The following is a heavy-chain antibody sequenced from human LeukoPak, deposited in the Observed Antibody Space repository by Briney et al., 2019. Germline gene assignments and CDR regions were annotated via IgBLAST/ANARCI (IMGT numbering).Heavy chain of an antibody. D-gene: IGHD3-3*01. CDR2: ISSTGSAI. CDR1: GVTFRSYE. Sequence: PGGSLRLSCAGFGVTFRSYEMNWVRQAPGKGLEWISYISSTGSAIYYADSLKVRVTISKDNAKNSLYLQMNSLRAEDTPVYYCPRVFSYYTYSFDYWGQGTLVAVSS. CDR3: PRVFSYYTYSFDY. V-gene: IGHV3-48*03. J-gene: IGHJ4*02.